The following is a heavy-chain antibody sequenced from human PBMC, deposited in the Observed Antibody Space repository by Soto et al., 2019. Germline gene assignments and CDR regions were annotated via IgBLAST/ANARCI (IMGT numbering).Heavy chain of an antibody. D-gene: IGHD6-6*01. CDR2: INHSGST. J-gene: IGHJ4*02. Sequence: SETLSLTCAVYGGSFSGYYWSWIRQPPGKGLEWIGEINHSGSTNYNPSLKSRVTISVDTSKNQFSLKLSSVTAADTAVYYCARGGFRAARSLGYWGQGTLVTVSS. V-gene: IGHV4-34*01. CDR3: ARGGFRAARSLGY. CDR1: GGSFSGYY.